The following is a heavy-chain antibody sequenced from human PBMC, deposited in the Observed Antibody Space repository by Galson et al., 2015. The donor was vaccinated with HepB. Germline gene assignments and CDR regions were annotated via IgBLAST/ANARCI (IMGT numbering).Heavy chain of an antibody. D-gene: IGHD3-22*01. J-gene: IGHJ4*02. CDR1: GFTFSTSG. CDR2: ISYDGSND. Sequence: AASGFTFSTSGLHWVRQAPGKGLEWVAVISYDGSNDYFADSVKGRFTISRDTSENKVYLQMNSLRAEDTAVYYCAREDYYDSNTSGYYSPFTYFDLWGQGTLVTVSS. V-gene: IGHV3-30-3*01. CDR3: AREDYYDSNTSGYYSPFTYFDL.